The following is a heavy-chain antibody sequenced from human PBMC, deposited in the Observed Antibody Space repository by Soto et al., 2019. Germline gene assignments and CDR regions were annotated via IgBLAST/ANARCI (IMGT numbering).Heavy chain of an antibody. Sequence: GGSLRLSCAASGFTFSNACMNWVRQAPGKGLEWVGRIKSKTDGGTTDYAAPVKGRFTISRDDSKNTLYLQMNSLKTEDTAVYYCTTSSVGSPIQYGMDVWGQGTTVTVSS. CDR1: GFTFSNAC. CDR2: IKSKTDGGTT. CDR3: TTSSVGSPIQYGMDV. D-gene: IGHD5-18*01. V-gene: IGHV3-15*07. J-gene: IGHJ6*02.